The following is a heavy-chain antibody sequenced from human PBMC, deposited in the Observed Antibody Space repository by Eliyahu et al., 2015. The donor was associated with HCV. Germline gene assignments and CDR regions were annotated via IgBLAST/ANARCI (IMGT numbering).Heavy chain of an antibody. Sequence: QVQLQESGPGLVKPSETLSLTCTVSGGSMISYYWSWIRQPPGKGLEWIGYMFYSGSSIYNPSLKSRVSISVDTSKNHFSLRLNSVTAADTAVYYCARAGGNRFDPWGQGILVTVSS. CDR2: MFYSGSS. CDR1: GGSMISYY. J-gene: IGHJ5*02. V-gene: IGHV4-59*01. CDR3: ARAGGNRFDP. D-gene: IGHD4-23*01.